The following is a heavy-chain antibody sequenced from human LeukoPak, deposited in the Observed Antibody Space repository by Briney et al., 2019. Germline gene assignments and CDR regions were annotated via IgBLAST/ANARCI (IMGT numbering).Heavy chain of an antibody. V-gene: IGHV4-59*01. J-gene: IGHJ5*02. CDR3: ARGQLGSGMDDP. Sequence: PSETLSLTCTVTGVSITSSHWSWIRHPPGKGLEWIGYISYSGSANYNPSLKSRATILLDTSKNQFSLRLTSVTHADTAVYYCARGQLGSGMDDPWGQGTLVTVSS. D-gene: IGHD3-10*01. CDR2: ISYSGSA. CDR1: GVSITSSH.